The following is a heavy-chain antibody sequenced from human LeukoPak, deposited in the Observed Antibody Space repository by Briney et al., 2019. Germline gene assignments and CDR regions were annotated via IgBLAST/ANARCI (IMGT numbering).Heavy chain of an antibody. CDR1: GGSISSGSYY. CDR3: ATMTTVTYLFDY. D-gene: IGHD4-11*01. CDR2: IYTSGST. Sequence: SSETLSLTCTVPGGSISSGSYYWSWIRQPAGKGLEWIGRIYTSGSTNYNPSLKSRVTISVDTSKNQFSLKLSSVTAADTAVYYCATMTTVTYLFDYWGQGTLVTVSS. V-gene: IGHV4-61*02. J-gene: IGHJ4*02.